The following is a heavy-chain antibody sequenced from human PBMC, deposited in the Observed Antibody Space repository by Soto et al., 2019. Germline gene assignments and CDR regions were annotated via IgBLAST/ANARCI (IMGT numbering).Heavy chain of an antibody. V-gene: IGHV3-33*01. J-gene: IGHJ6*02. D-gene: IGHD6-6*01. CDR3: ARVHYYSSSSSYYYYGMDG. CDR1: GFTFSSYG. Sequence: GGSLRLSCSASGFTFSSYGMHWVRQAPGKGLEWVAVIWYDGSNKYYADSVKGRFTISRDNSKNTLYLQMNSLRAEDTAVYYCARVHYYSSSSSYYYYGMDGWGQGTTVTVSS. CDR2: IWYDGSNK.